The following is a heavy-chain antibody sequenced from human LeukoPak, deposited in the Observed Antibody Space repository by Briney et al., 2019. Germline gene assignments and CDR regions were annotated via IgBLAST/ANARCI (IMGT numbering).Heavy chain of an antibody. CDR3: ARDRRLISDILTGYYRTEYYYYMDV. CDR2: LNHSGST. Sequence: SEILSLTCAVYGGSFSGYYWSWIRQPPGKGLEWIGELNHSGSTNYNPSLKSRVTISVDTSKNQFSLKLSSVTAADTAVYYCARDRRLISDILTGYYRTEYYYYMDVWGKGTTVTISS. J-gene: IGHJ6*03. V-gene: IGHV4-34*01. CDR1: GGSFSGYY. D-gene: IGHD3-9*01.